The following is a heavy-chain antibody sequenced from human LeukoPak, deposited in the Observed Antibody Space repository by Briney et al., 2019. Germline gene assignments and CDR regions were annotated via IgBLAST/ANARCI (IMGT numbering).Heavy chain of an antibody. CDR1: GGTFSSYA. D-gene: IGHD3-3*01. J-gene: IGHJ4*02. Sequence: SVKVSCKASGGTFSSYAISWVRQAPGQGLEWMGGIIPIFGTASYAQKFQGRVTITADETTSTAYMELSSLRSEDTAVYYCARSPSGYYDFWSGYSFFDYWGQGTLVTVSS. CDR2: IIPIFGTA. V-gene: IGHV1-69*13. CDR3: ARSPSGYYDFWSGYSFFDY.